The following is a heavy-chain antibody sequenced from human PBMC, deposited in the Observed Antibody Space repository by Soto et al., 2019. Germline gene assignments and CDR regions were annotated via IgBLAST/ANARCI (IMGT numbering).Heavy chain of an antibody. Sequence: SETLSLTCTVSGGSISSYYWSWIRQPPGKGLEWIGYIYYSGSTNYNPSLKSRVTISVDTSKNQFSLKLSSVTAADTAVYYCARIGDSREYYFDYRGQRTLVTVSS. V-gene: IGHV4-59*01. J-gene: IGHJ4*02. CDR2: IYYSGST. CDR3: ARIGDSREYYFDY. CDR1: GGSISSYY. D-gene: IGHD4-17*01.